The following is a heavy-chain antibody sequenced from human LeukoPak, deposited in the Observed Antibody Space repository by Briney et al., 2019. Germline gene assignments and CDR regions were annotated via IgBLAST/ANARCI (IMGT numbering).Heavy chain of an antibody. CDR2: IYTSGST. V-gene: IGHV4-61*02. Sequence: SQTLSLTCSVSGDSITSGDSYWTWIRQPAGRGLEWIGLIYTSGSTKYNPSLKSRITMSLDTSKNQISLQLNAVTAADTAVYYCAREYSHWGQGTLVTVSS. CDR3: AREYSH. CDR1: GDSITSGDSY. D-gene: IGHD5-12*01. J-gene: IGHJ4*02.